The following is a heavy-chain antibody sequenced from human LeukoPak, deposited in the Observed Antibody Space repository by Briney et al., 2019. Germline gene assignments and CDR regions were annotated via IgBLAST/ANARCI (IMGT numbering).Heavy chain of an antibody. CDR2: ISYDGSNK. J-gene: IGHJ4*02. V-gene: IGHV3-30*14. D-gene: IGHD6-19*01. CDR3: ARGIVVAGMEFYFDF. Sequence: GGSLRLSCAASGFTFSSYAMHWVRQAPGKGLEWVAVISYDGSNKYYADSVKGRFTISRDNSKNTLYLQMNSLRAEDTAVYYCARGIVVAGMEFYFDFWGQGALVTVYS. CDR1: GFTFSSYA.